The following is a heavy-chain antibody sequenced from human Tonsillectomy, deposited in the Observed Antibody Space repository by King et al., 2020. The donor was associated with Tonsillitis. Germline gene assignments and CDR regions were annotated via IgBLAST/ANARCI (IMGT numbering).Heavy chain of an antibody. CDR2: ISYDGSNK. CDR3: AKDLPDIVVVPAAILDY. V-gene: IGHV3-30*18. Sequence: VQLVESGGGVVQPGRSLRLSCAASGFTFSSYGMHWVRQAPDKGLEWVAVISYDGSNKYYADSVKGRFTISRDNSKNTLYLQMNSLRAEDTAVYYCAKDLPDIVVVPAAILDYWGQGTLVTVSS. CDR1: GFTFSSYG. D-gene: IGHD2-2*01. J-gene: IGHJ4*02.